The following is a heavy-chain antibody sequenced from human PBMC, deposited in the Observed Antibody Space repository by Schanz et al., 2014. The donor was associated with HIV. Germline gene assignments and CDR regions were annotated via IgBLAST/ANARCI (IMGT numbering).Heavy chain of an antibody. Sequence: QVQLVQSGAEVKKPGASVKVSCKASGYTFTDYYVHWVRQAPGQGLEWLGWINPKSGATKYAQRFQGRVTMTTDTSISTVYMELSRLRSDDTAMYYCARVEPAAVPDTFFYYGMDVWGQGTTVTVSS. CDR3: ARVEPAAVPDTFFYYGMDV. CDR1: GYTFTDYY. CDR2: INPKSGAT. V-gene: IGHV1-2*02. J-gene: IGHJ6*02. D-gene: IGHD2-2*02.